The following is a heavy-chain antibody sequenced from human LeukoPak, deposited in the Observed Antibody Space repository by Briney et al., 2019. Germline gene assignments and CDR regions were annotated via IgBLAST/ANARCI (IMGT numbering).Heavy chain of an antibody. J-gene: IGHJ5*02. CDR2: IYYSGST. CDR1: GGSIGSYS. CDR3: ARDREYSSSGLVWFDP. V-gene: IGHV4-59*12. Sequence: PSETLSLTCTVSGGSIGSYSWNWIRQSPGTGLVWIGYIYYSGSTNYNPSLKSRVTISVDTSENQFSLKLTSVTAADTAVYYCARDREYSSSGLVWFDPWGHGILVTVSS. D-gene: IGHD6-6*01.